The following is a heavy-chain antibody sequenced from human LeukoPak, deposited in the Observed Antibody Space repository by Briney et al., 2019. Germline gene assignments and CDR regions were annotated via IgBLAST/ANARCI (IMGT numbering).Heavy chain of an antibody. V-gene: IGHV1-18*01. CDR1: GYTFTSYG. CDR3: ARGRGNDYHYYYYGRDV. Sequence: ASVKVSCKASGYTFTSYGISWVRQAPGQGLEWMGWISAYNGNTNYAQKLQGRVTMTTDTSTSTAYMELRSLRSDDTAVYYCARGRGNDYHYYYYGRDVWGQGTTVTVSS. CDR2: ISAYNGNT. D-gene: IGHD5-12*01. J-gene: IGHJ6*02.